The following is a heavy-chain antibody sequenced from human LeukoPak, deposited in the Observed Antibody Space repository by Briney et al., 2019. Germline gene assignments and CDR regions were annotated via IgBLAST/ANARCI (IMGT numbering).Heavy chain of an antibody. Sequence: SETLSLTCTVSGGSISSYYWSWIRQPPGKGLEWMGYIYYSGSTNYNPSLKSRVTISVDTSKNQFSLKLSSVTAADAAVYYCARGGDYDFWSGYYRDYYYYYGMDVWGQGTTVTVSS. D-gene: IGHD3-3*01. CDR3: ARGGDYDFWSGYYRDYYYYYGMDV. V-gene: IGHV4-59*01. CDR2: IYYSGST. J-gene: IGHJ6*02. CDR1: GGSISSYY.